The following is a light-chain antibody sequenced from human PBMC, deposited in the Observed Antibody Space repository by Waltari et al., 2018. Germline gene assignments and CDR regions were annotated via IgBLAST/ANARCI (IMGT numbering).Light chain of an antibody. J-gene: IGKJ4*01. CDR3: QQYDGSVLT. CDR1: QTINNNF. V-gene: IGKV3-20*01. Sequence: IVLTQSPDTLSLSPGQRATLSCRASQTINNNFLVWYQHKPGQAPRLIIHGASSRATGFPDRFSGSGSGTDFTLTISSLEPEDFAVYYCQQYDGSVLTFGGGTKVEI. CDR2: GAS.